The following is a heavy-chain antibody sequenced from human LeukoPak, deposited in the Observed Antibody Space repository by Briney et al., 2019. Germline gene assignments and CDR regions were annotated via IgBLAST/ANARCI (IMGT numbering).Heavy chain of an antibody. J-gene: IGHJ4*02. CDR2: ISYSGST. V-gene: IGHV4-61*08. CDR1: GGSVSSGVYH. CDR3: AREAATLDY. Sequence: ASETLSLTCTVSGGSVSSGVYHWSWIRQPPGKGLEWIGYISYSGSTNYNPSLKSRVTISVDTSKNQFSLNLSSVTAADTAVYYCAREAATLDYWGQGTLVTVSS. D-gene: IGHD6-25*01.